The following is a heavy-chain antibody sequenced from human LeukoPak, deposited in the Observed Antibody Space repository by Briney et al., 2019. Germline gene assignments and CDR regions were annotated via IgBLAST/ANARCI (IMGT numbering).Heavy chain of an antibody. CDR1: GGSIRSYY. CDR2: IYSIGST. Sequence: PSETLSLTCTVSGGSIRSYYWSWIRQPPGKGLEWIGYIYSIGSTNYNPSLKSRVTISVDTSKNQFSLKLSSVTAADTAVYYCARGRGNSGYWGQGTLVTVSS. D-gene: IGHD4-23*01. V-gene: IGHV4-59*12. CDR3: ARGRGNSGY. J-gene: IGHJ4*02.